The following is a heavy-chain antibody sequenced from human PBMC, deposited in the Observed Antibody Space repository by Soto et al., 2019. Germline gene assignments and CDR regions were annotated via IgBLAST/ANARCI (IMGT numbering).Heavy chain of an antibody. D-gene: IGHD5-12*01. CDR2: IYHSGST. Sequence: QLQLQESDSGLVKPSQTLSLTCAVSGGSISSGGYSWSWIRQPPGKGLEWIGYIYHSGSTYYNPSLEGRVTISVDRSKNQFSLKLSSVTAADTAVYYCAAGGGLPRYYWGQGTLVTVSS. J-gene: IGHJ4*02. V-gene: IGHV4-30-2*01. CDR1: GGSISSGGYS. CDR3: AAGGGLPRYY.